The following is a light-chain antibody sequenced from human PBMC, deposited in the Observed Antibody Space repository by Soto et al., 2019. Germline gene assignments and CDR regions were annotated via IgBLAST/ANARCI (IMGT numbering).Light chain of an antibody. CDR3: ATWDDSLSGVV. J-gene: IGLJ2*01. V-gene: IGLV1-47*01. CDR1: SSNIGSNY. Sequence: QSVVTQPPSASGTPGQRVTISCSGSSSNIGSNYVYWYQQFPGTAPKLLIYRNNQRPPGVSDRFSGSKSGTSASLAISGLRSEDEAGYYCATWDDSLSGVVFGGGTKVTVL. CDR2: RNN.